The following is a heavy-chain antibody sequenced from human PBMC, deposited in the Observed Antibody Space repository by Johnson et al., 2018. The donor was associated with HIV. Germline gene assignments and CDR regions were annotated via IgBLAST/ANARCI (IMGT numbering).Heavy chain of an antibody. J-gene: IGHJ3*02. D-gene: IGHD1-26*01. Sequence: VQLVESGGVVVQPGGSLRISCVASGFTFADYTMHWVRQAPGWGLEWVSLVSWDGDSTYYADSVKGRFTISRDNSKNSLYLQMNSLRAEDTAVYYCARRSWAFDAFDIWGQGTMVTVSS. CDR2: VSWDGDST. V-gene: IGHV3-43*01. CDR3: ARRSWAFDAFDI. CDR1: GFTFADYT.